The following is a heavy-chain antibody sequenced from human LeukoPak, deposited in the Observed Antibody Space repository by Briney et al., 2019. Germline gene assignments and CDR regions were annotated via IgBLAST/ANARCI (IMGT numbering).Heavy chain of an antibody. D-gene: IGHD1-26*01. CDR1: GYTLTELS. J-gene: IGHJ1*01. Sequence: ASVKVSCKVSGYTLTELSMHWVRQAPGKGLEWRGGFDPEDGETIYAQKFQGRVTMTEDTSTDTAYMELSSLRSEDTAVYYCATFSGSYYQYFQHWGQGTLVTVSS. CDR3: ATFSGSYYQYFQH. V-gene: IGHV1-24*01. CDR2: FDPEDGET.